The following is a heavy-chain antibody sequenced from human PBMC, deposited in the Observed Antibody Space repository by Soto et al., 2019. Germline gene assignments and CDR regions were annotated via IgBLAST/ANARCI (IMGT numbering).Heavy chain of an antibody. CDR2: ISGSGSST. J-gene: IGHJ4*02. CDR3: AKKSLGTYFDY. CDR1: GFTFTNYV. V-gene: IGHV3-23*01. Sequence: GSLRHSCAASGFTFTNYVMSWVRQAPGKGLEWVSVISGSGSSTYYADSVKGRFTISRDNSKNTLYLQMNSLRAEDTAVYYCAKKSLGTYFDYWGQGTLVTVSS. D-gene: IGHD7-27*01.